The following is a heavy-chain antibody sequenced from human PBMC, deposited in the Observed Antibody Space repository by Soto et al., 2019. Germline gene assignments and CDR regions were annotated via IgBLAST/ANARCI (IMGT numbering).Heavy chain of an antibody. D-gene: IGHD3-10*01. J-gene: IGHJ4*02. V-gene: IGHV4-59*12. CDR2: IYYSGST. CDR3: ARGFYYYGSGSYYSARYFDY. CDR1: GGSISSYY. Sequence: PSETLSLTCTVSGGSISSYYWSWIRQPPGKGLEWIGYIYYSGSTNYNPSLKSRVTISVDTSKNQFSLKLSSVTAADTAVYYCARGFYYYGSGSYYSARYFDYWGQGTLVTVSS.